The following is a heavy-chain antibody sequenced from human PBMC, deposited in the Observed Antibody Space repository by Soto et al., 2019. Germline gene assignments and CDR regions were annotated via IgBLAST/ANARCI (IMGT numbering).Heavy chain of an antibody. CDR1: GFTFSSYA. D-gene: IGHD3-3*01. V-gene: IGHV3-23*01. CDR2: ISGSGGSI. CDR3: AKDRDFWSGYYTGMDY. J-gene: IGHJ4*02. Sequence: EVQLLESGGGLVQPGGSLRLSCAASGFTFSSYAMSWVRQAPGKGLEWVSAISGSGGSIYYADTVKGRFTISRDNSRNTLYLQMNSLRAEDTAVYYCAKDRDFWSGYYTGMDYCGQGTLVTVSS.